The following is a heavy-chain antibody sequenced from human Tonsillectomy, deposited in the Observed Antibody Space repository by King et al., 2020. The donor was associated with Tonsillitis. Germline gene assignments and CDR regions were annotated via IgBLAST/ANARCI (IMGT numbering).Heavy chain of an antibody. D-gene: IGHD2-2*01. CDR2: IYPGDSDT. V-gene: IGHV5-51*03. CDR3: ARDLGYCSTTSCYHSWFDP. J-gene: IGHJ5*02. CDR1: GYSFSSYW. Sequence: VQLVESGAEVKKPGESLKISCKGSGYSFSSYWIGWGRQMPGKGLEWMGIIYPGDSDTRYSPSFQGQVTISADKSISTAYLQWSSLKASDTAMYYCARDLGYCSTTSCYHSWFDPWGQGTLVTVSS.